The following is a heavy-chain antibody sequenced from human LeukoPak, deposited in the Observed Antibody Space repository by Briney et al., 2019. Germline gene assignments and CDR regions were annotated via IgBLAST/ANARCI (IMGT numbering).Heavy chain of an antibody. Sequence: GSLRLSCAASGFTFSGYGMHWVRQAPGKGLEWIGEINHSGSTNYNPSLKSRVTISVDTSKNQFSLKLSSVTAADTAVYYCARGGLLQPFDYWGQGTLVTVSS. J-gene: IGHJ4*02. D-gene: IGHD3-9*01. CDR3: ARGGLLQPFDY. CDR1: GFTFSGYG. CDR2: INHSGST. V-gene: IGHV4-34*01.